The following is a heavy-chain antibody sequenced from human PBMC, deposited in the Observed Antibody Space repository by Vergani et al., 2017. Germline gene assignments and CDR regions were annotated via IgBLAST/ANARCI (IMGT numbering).Heavy chain of an antibody. V-gene: IGHV3-48*04. Sequence: EVQLVESGGGLVQPGGSLRLSCAASGFTFSSYSMNWVRQAPGKGLEWVSYISSSSSTIYYADSVKGRFTISRDNAKNSLYLQMNSLRAEDTAVYYCAXDTTCSSTSCYIGYYYYYMDVWGKGTTVTVSS. D-gene: IGHD2-2*02. CDR2: ISSSSSTI. CDR3: AXDTTCSSTSCYIGYYYYYMDV. CDR1: GFTFSSYS. J-gene: IGHJ6*03.